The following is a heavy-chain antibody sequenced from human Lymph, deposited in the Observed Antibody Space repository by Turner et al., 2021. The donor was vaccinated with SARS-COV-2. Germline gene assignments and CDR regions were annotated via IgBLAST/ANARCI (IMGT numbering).Heavy chain of an antibody. CDR3: ARRRQWLVHWYFDL. Sequence: QLQLQESGPGLVKPSETLSLTCTVSGGSISSSSYYWGWIRQPPGKGLEWIGSLYYSGSTYYNPSLKSRVTISVDTSKNQFSLKLSSVTAADTAVCYCARRRQWLVHWYFDLWGRGTLVTVSS. CDR2: LYYSGST. J-gene: IGHJ2*01. D-gene: IGHD6-19*01. CDR1: GGSISSSSYY. V-gene: IGHV4-39*01.